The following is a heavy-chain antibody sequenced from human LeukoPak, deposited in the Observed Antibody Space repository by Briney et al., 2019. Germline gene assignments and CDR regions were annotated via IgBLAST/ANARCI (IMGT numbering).Heavy chain of an antibody. D-gene: IGHD6-19*01. CDR1: GGSISSSNW. CDR3: ARDPRIAVAGTGYYYYGMDV. V-gene: IGHV4-4*02. Sequence: PSETLSLTSAVSGGSISSSNWWSWVRQPPGKGLEWIGEIYHSGSTNYNPSLKSRVTISVDKSKNQFSLKLSSVTAADTAVYYCARDPRIAVAGTGYYYYGMDVWGQGTTVTVSS. J-gene: IGHJ6*02. CDR2: IYHSGST.